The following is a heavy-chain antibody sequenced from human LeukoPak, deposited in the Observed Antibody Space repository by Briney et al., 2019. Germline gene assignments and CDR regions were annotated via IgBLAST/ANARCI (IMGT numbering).Heavy chain of an antibody. V-gene: IGHV1-46*01. CDR1: GYTFTSYY. J-gene: IGHJ4*02. D-gene: IGHD3-10*01. Sequence: GASVKVSCKASGYTFTSYYMHWVRQAPGQGLEWMGIVNPSGGSTSYAQKFQGRVTMTRDTSTSTVYMELSSLRSEDTAVYYCAREPGRGASFDYWGQGTLVTVSS. CDR2: VNPSGGST. CDR3: AREPGRGASFDY.